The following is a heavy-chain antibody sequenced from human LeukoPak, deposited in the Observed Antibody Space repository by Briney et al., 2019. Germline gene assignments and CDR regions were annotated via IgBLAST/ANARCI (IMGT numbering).Heavy chain of an antibody. CDR1: GFSFRDYE. CDR2: ISITSNTI. D-gene: IGHD5-24*01. V-gene: IGHV3-48*03. CDR3: ARGALDAYDS. J-gene: IGHJ5*01. Sequence: PGGSLRLSCAASGFSFRDYEMNWVRQAPGKGLEWVSYISITSNTIHYADSVKGRFTISRDNTNNSLHLQMTRLRADDTAVYYCARGALDAYDSWGQGTPVTVSS.